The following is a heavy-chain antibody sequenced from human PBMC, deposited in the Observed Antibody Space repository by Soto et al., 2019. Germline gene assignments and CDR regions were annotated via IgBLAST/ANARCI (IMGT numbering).Heavy chain of an antibody. D-gene: IGHD6-13*01. CDR1: GFTFSSYW. V-gene: IGHV3-7*01. Sequence: EVQLVESGGGLVQPGGSLRLSCVDSGFTFSSYWMSWVRQAPVKGLEWVGNIKQDGSEENYVDSVKGRFIISRDNAKNSMYLQMNSLRVEDTAVYYCARIAASGRGWDVWGQGNTVVVSS. CDR2: IKQDGSEE. CDR3: ARIAASGRGWDV. J-gene: IGHJ6*02.